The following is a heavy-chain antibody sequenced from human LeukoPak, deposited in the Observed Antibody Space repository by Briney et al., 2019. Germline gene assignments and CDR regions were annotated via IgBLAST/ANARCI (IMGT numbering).Heavy chain of an antibody. J-gene: IGHJ4*02. D-gene: IGHD1-26*01. V-gene: IGHV3-21*01. Sequence: PGGSLRLSCAASGFTFSSYSMNWVRQAPGKGLEWVSSISSIRSYIYYADSVKGRFTISRDNAKNSLYLQMNSLRAEDTAVYYCARELVGANDYWGQGTLVTVSS. CDR3: ARELVGANDY. CDR2: ISSIRSYI. CDR1: GFTFSSYS.